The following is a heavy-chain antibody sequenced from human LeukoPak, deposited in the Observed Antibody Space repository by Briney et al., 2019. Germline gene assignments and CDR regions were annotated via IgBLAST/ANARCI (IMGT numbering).Heavy chain of an antibody. J-gene: IGHJ4*02. D-gene: IGHD6-19*01. Sequence: GGSLRLSCAASGFTFDDYTMHWVRQAPGKGLEWVSLISWDGGSTYYADSVKGRFTISRDNSKNTLYLQMNSLRGEDTAVYYCAKDVVGQQWPENYWGQGTLVTVSS. V-gene: IGHV3-43*01. CDR1: GFTFDDYT. CDR2: ISWDGGST. CDR3: AKDVVGQQWPENY.